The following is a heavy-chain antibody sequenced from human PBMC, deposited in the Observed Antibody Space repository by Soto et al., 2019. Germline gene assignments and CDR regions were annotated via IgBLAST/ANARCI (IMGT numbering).Heavy chain of an antibody. V-gene: IGHV3-73*01. CDR3: ARGDCSSTSCYAGILDD. D-gene: IGHD2-2*01. Sequence: PGGSLRLSCAASGFTFSVSAMHWVRQASGKGLEWVGRIRNKADNYATAYAASVKGRFTISRDDSKNTTYLQISSLKTEDTAVYYCARGDCSSTSCYAGILDDWGQGTLVTVSS. J-gene: IGHJ4*02. CDR2: IRNKADNYAT. CDR1: GFTFSVSA.